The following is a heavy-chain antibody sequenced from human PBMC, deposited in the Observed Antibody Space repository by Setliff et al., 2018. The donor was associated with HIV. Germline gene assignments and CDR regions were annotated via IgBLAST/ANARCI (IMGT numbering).Heavy chain of an antibody. CDR3: ARDFSTNYDILTGYPQAFDI. J-gene: IGHJ3*02. CDR1: GGSISSGDYY. D-gene: IGHD3-9*01. Sequence: SETLSLTCTVSGGSISSGDYYWSWIRQPPGKGLEWIGYIYYSGSTYYNPSLKSRVTISVDTSKNQFSLKLSSVTAADTAVYYCARDFSTNYDILTGYPQAFDIWGQGTMVTVSS. V-gene: IGHV4-30-4*08. CDR2: IYYSGST.